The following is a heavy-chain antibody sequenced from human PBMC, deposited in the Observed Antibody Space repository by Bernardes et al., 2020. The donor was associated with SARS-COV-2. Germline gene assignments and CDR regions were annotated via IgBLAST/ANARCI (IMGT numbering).Heavy chain of an antibody. J-gene: IGHJ2*01. CDR1: GFTFSSYA. V-gene: IGHV3-23*01. Sequence: GGSLRLSRAASGFTFSSYAMSWVRQAPGKGLEWVSAISGSGGSTYYADSVKGRFTISRDNSKNTLYLQMNSLRAEDTAVYYCAKSTSSGWYDLDWYFDLWGRGTLVTVSS. CDR3: AKSTSSGWYDLDWYFDL. D-gene: IGHD6-19*01. CDR2: ISGSGGST.